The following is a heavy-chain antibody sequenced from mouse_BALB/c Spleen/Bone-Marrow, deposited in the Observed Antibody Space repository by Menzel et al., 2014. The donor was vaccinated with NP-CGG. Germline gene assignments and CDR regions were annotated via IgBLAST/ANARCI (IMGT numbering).Heavy chain of an antibody. D-gene: IGHD1-1*02. CDR3: ARDKGGILFDY. CDR2: IRNKANGYTT. CDR1: GFTFTDYY. Sequence: EVQRVESGGGLVQPGGSLRLSCAPSGFTFTDYYMNWVRQPPGKALEWLGFIRNKANGYTTEYSASVKGRFTISRDNSQSILYLQMNTLRAEDSATYYCARDKGGILFDYWGQGTTLTVSS. J-gene: IGHJ2*01. V-gene: IGHV7-3*02.